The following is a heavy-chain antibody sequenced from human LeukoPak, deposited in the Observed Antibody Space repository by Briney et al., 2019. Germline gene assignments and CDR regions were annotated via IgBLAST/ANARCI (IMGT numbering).Heavy chain of an antibody. Sequence: SVKVSCKASGGTFSSYAISWVRQAPGQGLEWMGGIIPIFGTANYAQKFQGRVTITTDESTSTAYMELRSLRSDDTAVYYCARDPLRTYYDFWSGYSHYAFDIWGQGTMVTVSS. CDR3: ARDPLRTYYDFWSGYSHYAFDI. D-gene: IGHD3-3*01. V-gene: IGHV1-69*05. CDR1: GGTFSSYA. J-gene: IGHJ3*02. CDR2: IIPIFGTA.